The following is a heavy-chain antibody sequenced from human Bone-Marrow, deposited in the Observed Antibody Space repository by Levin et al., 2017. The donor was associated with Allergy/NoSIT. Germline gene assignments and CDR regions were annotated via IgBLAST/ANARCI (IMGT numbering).Heavy chain of an antibody. CDR3: ARGRDSSSIDY. V-gene: IGHV4-34*01. D-gene: IGHD6-6*01. CDR2: INHSGST. CDR1: GGSFSGYY. J-gene: IGHJ4*02. Sequence: SETLSLTCAVYGGSFSGYYWSWIRQPPGKGLEWIGEINHSGSTNYNPSLKSRVTISVDTSKNQFSLKLSSVTAADTAVYYCARGRDSSSIDYWGQGTLVTVSS.